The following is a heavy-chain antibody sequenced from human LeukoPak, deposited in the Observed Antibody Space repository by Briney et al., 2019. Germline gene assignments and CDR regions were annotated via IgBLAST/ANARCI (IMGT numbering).Heavy chain of an antibody. V-gene: IGHV3-74*01. J-gene: IGHJ4*02. D-gene: IGHD5-18*01. CDR3: ARGYNFGDGGYFDY. CDR2: ISGDGGST. Sequence: GGSLRLSCAASGFTFSSFWMHWVRQAPGKGLVWVSRISGDGGSTTYADSVKGRFTISRDNAKNTLYLQMSSLRAEDTAVYYCARGYNFGDGGYFDYWGQGTLVTVSS. CDR1: GFTFSSFW.